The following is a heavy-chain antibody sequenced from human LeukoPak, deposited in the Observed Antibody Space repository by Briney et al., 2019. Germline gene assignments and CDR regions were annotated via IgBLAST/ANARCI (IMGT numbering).Heavy chain of an antibody. D-gene: IGHD4-17*01. Sequence: PSETLSLTCTVSGGSISSYYWSWIRQPPGKGLEWIGYIYYSGSTNYNPSLKSRVTISVDTSKNQFSLKLSSVTAADTAVYYCAGTTVTTWGVWGQGTLVTVSS. CDR3: AGTTVTTWGV. V-gene: IGHV4-59*01. CDR2: IYYSGST. CDR1: GGSISSYY. J-gene: IGHJ4*02.